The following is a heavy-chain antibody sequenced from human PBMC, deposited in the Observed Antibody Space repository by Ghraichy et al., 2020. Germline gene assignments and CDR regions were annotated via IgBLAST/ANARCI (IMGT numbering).Heavy chain of an antibody. J-gene: IGHJ6*02. CDR3: ARADSGYYYSAYYGMDV. CDR2: IYSGGST. Sequence: RGSLRLSCAASGFTVSSNYMSWVRQAPGKGLEWVSVIYSGGSTYYADSVKGRFTISRDNSKNTLYLQMNSLRAEDTAVYYCARADSGYYYSAYYGMDVWGQGTTVTVSS. CDR1: GFTVSSNY. V-gene: IGHV3-53*01. D-gene: IGHD3-22*01.